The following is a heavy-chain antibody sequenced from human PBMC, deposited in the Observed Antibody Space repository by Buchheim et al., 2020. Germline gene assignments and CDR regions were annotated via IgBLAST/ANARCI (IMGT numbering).Heavy chain of an antibody. D-gene: IGHD2-2*02. Sequence: EVQLVESGGGLVQPGRSLRLSCAASGFTFDDYTMHWVRQAPGKGLEWVSGISWGSGNIGYADSVKGRFTISRDNAKNYLDLVMHSLRPDDTALYYCSKADYTSNWFDSWGQGTL. CDR1: GFTFDDYT. V-gene: IGHV3-9*01. CDR2: ISWGSGNI. J-gene: IGHJ5*01. CDR3: SKADYTSNWFDS.